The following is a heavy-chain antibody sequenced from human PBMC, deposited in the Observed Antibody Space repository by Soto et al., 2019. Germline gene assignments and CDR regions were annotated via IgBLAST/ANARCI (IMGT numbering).Heavy chain of an antibody. J-gene: IGHJ6*02. CDR1: GYTFSSYD. CDR2: MNPNSGNT. V-gene: IGHV1-8*01. CDR3: SSEQGYWGMDV. Sequence: QVQLVQSGAEVKKPGASVKVSCKASGYTFSSYDINWVRQATGQGLEWMGWMNPNSGNTGYAQKFQGRVTMTRNTSISKGNMERSSLRFEDTAGYYRSSEQGYWGMDVWRQGTTLTVS. D-gene: IGHD2-8*02.